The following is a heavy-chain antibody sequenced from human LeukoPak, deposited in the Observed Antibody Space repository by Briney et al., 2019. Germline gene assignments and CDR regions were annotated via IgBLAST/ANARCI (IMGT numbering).Heavy chain of an antibody. J-gene: IGHJ6*02. CDR1: GFTVSRNY. CDR3: ARDLRLAFCSGGSCGYYGMDV. D-gene: IGHD2-15*01. CDR2: ISSSSSYI. Sequence: GGSLRLSCAASGFTVSRNYMNWVRQAPGKGLEWVSSISSSSSYIYYADSVKGRFTISRDNAKNSLYLQMNSLRAEDTAVYYCARDLRLAFCSGGSCGYYGMDVWGQGTTVTVSS. V-gene: IGHV3-21*01.